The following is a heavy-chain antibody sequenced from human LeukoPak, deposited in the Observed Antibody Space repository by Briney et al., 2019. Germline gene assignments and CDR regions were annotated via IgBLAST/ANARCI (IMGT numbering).Heavy chain of an antibody. D-gene: IGHD6-19*01. Sequence: PGGSLRLSCAAPGFTFSSYEMNWVRQAPGKGLEWVSYISSSGRTIYYADSVKGRFTISRDNAKNSLYLQMNSLRAEDTAVYYCARGYSSGWYNFDYWGQGTLVTVSS. CDR1: GFTFSSYE. CDR3: ARGYSSGWYNFDY. V-gene: IGHV3-48*03. CDR2: ISSSGRTI. J-gene: IGHJ4*02.